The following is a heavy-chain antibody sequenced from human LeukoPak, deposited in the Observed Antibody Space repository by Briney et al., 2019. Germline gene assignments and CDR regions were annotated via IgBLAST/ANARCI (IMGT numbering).Heavy chain of an antibody. Sequence: GGSLRLSCSAPGFPFANTWMTWVRQAPGKGLEWVGRIKSKHDGATTDYAAPVKGRFTISRDDSKNTLYLQMTSLNAEDSAVYFCATVIFVYSAFDIWGQGTVVTVSS. J-gene: IGHJ3*02. V-gene: IGHV3-15*01. CDR1: GFPFANTW. CDR3: ATVIFVYSAFDI. CDR2: IKSKHDGATT. D-gene: IGHD3-16*02.